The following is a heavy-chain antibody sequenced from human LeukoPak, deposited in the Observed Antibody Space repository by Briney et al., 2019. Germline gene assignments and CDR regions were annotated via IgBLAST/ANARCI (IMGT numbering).Heavy chain of an antibody. Sequence: SQTLSLTCTVSGGSISSGGYSWSWIRLPPGKGLEWTGYIYHSGSTYYNPSLKSRVTISVDRSNNQFSLNLSSVTAADTAVYYCARAPVAAKGLFDYWGQGTLVTVSS. CDR1: GGSISSGGYS. CDR3: ARAPVAAKGLFDY. V-gene: IGHV4-30-2*01. CDR2: IYHSGST. J-gene: IGHJ4*02. D-gene: IGHD2-15*01.